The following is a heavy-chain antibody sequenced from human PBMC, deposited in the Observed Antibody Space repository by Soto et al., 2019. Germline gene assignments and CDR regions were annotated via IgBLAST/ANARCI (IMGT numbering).Heavy chain of an antibody. CDR2: IFYTGAT. CDR3: AREGRHSGDMREIWFDH. CDR1: GDSISSRSHY. Sequence: SETLSLTCAVSGDSISSRSHYWNWIRRVPGKGLEFIGYIFYTGATYYNPSLRGQISMSVDTSKNQFSLTLRSVTAADTAIYYCAREGRHSGDMREIWFDHWGQGTQVTVSS. V-gene: IGHV4-31*11. D-gene: IGHD2-21*02. J-gene: IGHJ5*02.